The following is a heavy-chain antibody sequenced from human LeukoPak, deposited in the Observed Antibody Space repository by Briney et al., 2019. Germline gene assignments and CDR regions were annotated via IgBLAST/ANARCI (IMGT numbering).Heavy chain of an antibody. Sequence: GGSLRLSCVTSGMPFSNYWMFWVREAPGKGLEWVADISRDGNKEVYVDSVKGRFAISRDNRKNSLFLQMNSLRGEDTAVYYCAAELSSTGDLDYWGQGILVTVSS. CDR3: AAELSSTGDLDY. CDR1: GMPFSNYW. D-gene: IGHD7-27*01. V-gene: IGHV3-7*05. J-gene: IGHJ4*02. CDR2: ISRDGNKE.